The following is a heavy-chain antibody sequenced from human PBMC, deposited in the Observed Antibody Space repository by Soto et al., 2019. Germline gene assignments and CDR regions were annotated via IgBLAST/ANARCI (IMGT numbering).Heavy chain of an antibody. CDR1: GGPISSGGYY. V-gene: IGHV4-31*03. J-gene: IGHJ4*02. CDR3: ARGSAGTRSIDY. D-gene: IGHD6-19*01. Sequence: QVQLQESGPGLVKPSQTLSLTCTVSGGPISSGGYYWSWIRQHPLKALEWIGYIYYSGSTYSNPPLMSRITISVDTSKNQFSLKLSSVTAADTAVDFCARGSAGTRSIDYWGQGTLVTVSA. CDR2: IYYSGST.